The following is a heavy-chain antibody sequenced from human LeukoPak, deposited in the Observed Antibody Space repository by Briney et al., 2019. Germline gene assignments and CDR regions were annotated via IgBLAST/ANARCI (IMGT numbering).Heavy chain of an antibody. CDR1: EYTFTTYY. Sequence: GASVKVSCKASEYTFTTYYIHWVRQAPGQGLEWMGRINPGSGGTNYAQKFQGRVTMTGDTSISTAYMELSRLRSDDTAVYYCARGLLTGIPFDYWGQGTLVTVSS. CDR3: ARGLLTGIPFDY. CDR2: INPGSGGT. D-gene: IGHD7-27*01. V-gene: IGHV1-2*06. J-gene: IGHJ4*02.